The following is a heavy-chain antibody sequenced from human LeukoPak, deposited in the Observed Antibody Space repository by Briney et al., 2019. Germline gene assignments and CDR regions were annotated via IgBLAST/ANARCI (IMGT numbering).Heavy chain of an antibody. CDR1: GFTFSSYG. CDR2: ISYDGSNK. CDR3: AKDLNP. J-gene: IGHJ5*02. Sequence: GGSLRLSCAASGFTFSSYGMHWVRQAPGKGLEWVAVISYDGSNKYYADSVRGRFTISRDNSKNTLYLQMNSLRAKDTAVYYCAKDLNPWGQGTLVTVSS. V-gene: IGHV3-30*18.